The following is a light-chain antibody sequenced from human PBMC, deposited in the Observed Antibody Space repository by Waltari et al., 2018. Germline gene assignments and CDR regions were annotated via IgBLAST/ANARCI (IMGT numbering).Light chain of an antibody. CDR1: RSVDTW. V-gene: IGKV1-5*01. CDR2: DAS. J-gene: IGKJ1*01. CDR3: QQYRSDSPT. Sequence: DIQLTQSPSTLSASIGDKVTITCRASRSVDTWLAWYQQRPGTTPKFLIYDASSLENGVPSRFSGSGSGTEFTLSITSLQPDDFATYYCQQYRSDSPTFGQGTKVEMK.